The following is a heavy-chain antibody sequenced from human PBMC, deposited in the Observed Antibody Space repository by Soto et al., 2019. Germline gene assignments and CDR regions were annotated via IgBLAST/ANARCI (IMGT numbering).Heavy chain of an antibody. D-gene: IGHD1-1*01. CDR1: GGSISPYY. J-gene: IGHJ4*02. CDR3: ARGGMVIIPTATAFDY. Sequence: SESLSLTCSVSGGSISPYYWSWIRQPAGKGLEWIGRIYASGSTNYNPSLKSRVTMSVATSKNQFSLKLTSVTAADTATYYCARGGMVIIPTATAFDYWGQGTLVTVSS. V-gene: IGHV4-4*07. CDR2: IYASGST.